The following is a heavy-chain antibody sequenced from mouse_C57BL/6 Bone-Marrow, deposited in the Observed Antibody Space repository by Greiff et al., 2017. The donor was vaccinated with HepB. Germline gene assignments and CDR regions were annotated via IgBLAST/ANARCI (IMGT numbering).Heavy chain of an antibody. CDR1: GFTFSDYY. J-gene: IGHJ4*01. D-gene: IGHD1-1*01. V-gene: IGHV5-12*01. Sequence: EVKLQESGGGLVQPGGSLKLSCAASGFTFSDYYMYWVRQTPEKRLEWVAYISNGGGSTYYPDTVKGRFTISRDNAKNTLYLQMSRLKSEDTAMYYCARHYYGSSTGYYAMDYWGQGTSVTVSS. CDR2: ISNGGGST. CDR3: ARHYYGSSTGYYAMDY.